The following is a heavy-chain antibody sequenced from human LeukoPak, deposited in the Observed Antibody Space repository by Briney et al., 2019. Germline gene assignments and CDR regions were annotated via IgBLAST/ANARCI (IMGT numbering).Heavy chain of an antibody. CDR2: IYYSGST. D-gene: IGHD4-17*01. CDR1: GGSISSSSHY. V-gene: IGHV4-39*01. Sequence: SETLSLTCTVSGGSISSSSHYWGWIRQPPGKGLEWIGSIYYSGSTYYNPSLKSRVTISVDTSKNQFSLKLSSVTAADTAVYYCARHNALRFFDYWGQGTLVTVSS. CDR3: ARHNALRFFDY. J-gene: IGHJ4*02.